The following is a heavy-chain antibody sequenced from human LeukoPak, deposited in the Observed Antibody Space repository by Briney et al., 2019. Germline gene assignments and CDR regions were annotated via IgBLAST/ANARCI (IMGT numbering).Heavy chain of an antibody. V-gene: IGHV3-23*01. CDR3: AKDLIAYGDYLFFDY. J-gene: IGHJ4*02. CDR1: GFTFSSYG. CDR2: ISGIGGST. D-gene: IGHD4-17*01. Sequence: GGSVTLSCAPSGFTFSSYGMSWVRQAPGKGLEWVSAISGIGGSTYYADSVKRRLTISRDNSKNTMYLQMNSLRAEDTAVYYCAKDLIAYGDYLFFDYGGKGTLVTVPS.